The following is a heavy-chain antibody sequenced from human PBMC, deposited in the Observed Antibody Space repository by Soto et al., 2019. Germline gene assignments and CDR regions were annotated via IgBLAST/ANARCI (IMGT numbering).Heavy chain of an antibody. Sequence: GGSLRLSCAASGFTFSSYAMSWVRQAPGKGLEWVSAISGSGGSTYYADSVKGRFTISRDNSKNTLYLQMNSLRAEDTAVYYCAKSYGPYYYYYGMDVWGQGTTVTVSS. V-gene: IGHV3-23*01. J-gene: IGHJ6*02. CDR1: GFTFSSYA. CDR3: AKSYGPYYYYYGMDV. D-gene: IGHD5-18*01. CDR2: ISGSGGST.